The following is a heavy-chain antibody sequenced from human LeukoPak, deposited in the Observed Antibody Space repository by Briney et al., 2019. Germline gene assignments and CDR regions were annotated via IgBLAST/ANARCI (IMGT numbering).Heavy chain of an antibody. CDR3: AKEGGYYYDSSGYYPLEYFQH. J-gene: IGHJ1*01. V-gene: IGHV3-33*06. CDR1: GFTFSSYG. CDR2: IWYDGSNK. Sequence: PGGSLRLSCAASGFTFSSYGMHRVRQAPGKGLEWVAVIWYDGSNKYYADSVKGRFTMSRDNSKNTLYLQMNSLRAEDTAVYYCAKEGGYYYDSSGYYPLEYFQHWGQGTLVTVSS. D-gene: IGHD3-22*01.